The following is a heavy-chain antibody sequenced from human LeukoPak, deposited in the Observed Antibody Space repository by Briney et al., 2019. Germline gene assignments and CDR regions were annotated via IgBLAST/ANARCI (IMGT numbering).Heavy chain of an antibody. V-gene: IGHV1-18*01. CDR3: ARLRFGSERGYYYYMDV. J-gene: IGHJ6*03. D-gene: IGHD3-10*01. CDR2: ISAYNGNT. CDR1: GYTFTSYG. Sequence: ASVKVSCKASGYTFTSYGISWVRQAPGQGLEWMGWISAYNGNTNYAQKLQGRVTMTTDTSTSTAYMELRSLRSDDTAVYYCARLRFGSERGYYYYMDVWGKGTTVTISS.